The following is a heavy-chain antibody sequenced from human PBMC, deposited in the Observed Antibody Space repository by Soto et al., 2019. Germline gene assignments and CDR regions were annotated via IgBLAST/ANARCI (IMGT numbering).Heavy chain of an antibody. V-gene: IGHV1-2*04. CDR3: ARERGYCSSTSCYKGGADAFDI. CDR1: GYTFTGYY. D-gene: IGHD2-2*02. J-gene: IGHJ3*02. CDR2: INPNRGGT. Sequence: QVQLVQSGAEVKKPGASVTVSCKASGYTFTGYYMHWVRQAPGQGLEWMGWINPNRGGTNYAQKFQGWVTMTRDTSSSPADMELSRLRSDDTAVYYCARERGYCSSTSCYKGGADAFDILGQGTMVTVSS.